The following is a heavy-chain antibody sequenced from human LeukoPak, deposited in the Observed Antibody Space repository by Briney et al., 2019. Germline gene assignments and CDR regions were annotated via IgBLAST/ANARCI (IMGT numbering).Heavy chain of an antibody. CDR3: AREAYSSSWYNWFDP. Sequence: GTLSLTCAVSGGSTSSSNWWSWVRQPPGKGLEWIGEIYHSGSTNYNPSLKSRVTISVDKSKNQFSLKLSSVTAADTAVYYCAREAYSSSWYNWFDPWGQGTLVTVSS. V-gene: IGHV4-4*02. CDR2: IYHSGST. CDR1: GGSTSSSNW. D-gene: IGHD6-13*01. J-gene: IGHJ5*02.